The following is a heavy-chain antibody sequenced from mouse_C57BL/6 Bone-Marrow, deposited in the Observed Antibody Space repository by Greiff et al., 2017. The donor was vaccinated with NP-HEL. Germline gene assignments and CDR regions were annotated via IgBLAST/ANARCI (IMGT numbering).Heavy chain of an antibody. CDR2: ISSGSSTI. CDR1: GSTFSDYG. Sequence: EVKLMESGGGLVKPGGSLKLSCAASGSTFSDYGMHWVRQAPEKGLEWVAYISSGSSTIYYADTVKGRFTISRDNAKNTLFLQMTSLRSEDTAMYYCARDDYGGAYAMDYWGQGTSVTVSS. J-gene: IGHJ4*01. CDR3: ARDDYGGAYAMDY. D-gene: IGHD2-4*01. V-gene: IGHV5-17*01.